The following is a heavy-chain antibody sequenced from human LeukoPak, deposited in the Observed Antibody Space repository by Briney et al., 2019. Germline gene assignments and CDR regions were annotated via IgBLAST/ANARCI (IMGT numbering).Heavy chain of an antibody. CDR2: INHSGST. CDR1: GGSFSGYY. V-gene: IGHV4-34*01. Sequence: PSETLSLTCAVYGGSFSGYYWSWIRQPPGKGLEWIGEINHSGSTNYNPSLKSRVTISVDTSKNQFSLKLSSVTAADTAVYYCARLGWEQTRVYWGQGTLVTVSS. CDR3: ARLGWEQTRVY. D-gene: IGHD1-26*01. J-gene: IGHJ4*02.